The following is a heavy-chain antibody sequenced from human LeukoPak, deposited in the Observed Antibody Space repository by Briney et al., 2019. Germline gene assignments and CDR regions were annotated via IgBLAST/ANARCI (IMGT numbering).Heavy chain of an antibody. CDR3: ARWVCSSTSCYWHDGFDI. CDR2: IYHSGST. Sequence: SETLSLTCAVSGGSISSSNWWSWVRQPPGKGLEWIGEIYHSGSTNYNPSLKSRVTISVDKSKNQFSLKLSSVTAADTAVYYCARWVCSSTSCYWHDGFDIWGQGTMVTVSS. V-gene: IGHV4-4*02. D-gene: IGHD2-2*01. CDR1: GGSISSSNW. J-gene: IGHJ3*02.